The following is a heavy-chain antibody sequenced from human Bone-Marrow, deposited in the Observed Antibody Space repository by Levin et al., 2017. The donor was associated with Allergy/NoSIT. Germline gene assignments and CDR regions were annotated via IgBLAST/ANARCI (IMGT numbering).Heavy chain of an antibody. J-gene: IGHJ4*02. CDR2: LIPKFGIT. Sequence: SVKVSCKASGGTFNNFAISWVRQAPGQGLEWMGGLIPKFGITNYAPKFRGRLTVAADASTTTAYMELSSLTFEDTALYFCDFTSYFYDYWGQGTLVIVSS. CDR1: GGTFNNFA. D-gene: IGHD3-22*01. V-gene: IGHV1-69*13. CDR3: DFTSYFYDY.